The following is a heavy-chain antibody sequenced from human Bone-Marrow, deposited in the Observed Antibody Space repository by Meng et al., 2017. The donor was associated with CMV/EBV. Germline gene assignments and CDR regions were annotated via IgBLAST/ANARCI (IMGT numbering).Heavy chain of an antibody. CDR1: GFTFSSYS. J-gene: IGHJ4*02. CDR2: ISSSSSYI. V-gene: IGHV3-21*01. D-gene: IGHD6-6*01. CDR3: ARSRELVRADY. Sequence: GESLKISCAASGFTFSSYSMNWVRQAPGKGLEWVSSISSSSSYIYYADSVKGRFTISRDNAKNSLYLQMNSLRAEDTAVYYCARSRELVRADYWVQGTLVTVSS.